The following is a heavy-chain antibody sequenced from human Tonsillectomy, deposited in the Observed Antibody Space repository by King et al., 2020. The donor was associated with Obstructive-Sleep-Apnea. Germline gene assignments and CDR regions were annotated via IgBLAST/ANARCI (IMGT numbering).Heavy chain of an antibody. CDR2: ISHDGTNK. D-gene: IGHD5-12*01. J-gene: IGHJ4*02. Sequence: VQLVESAGGVVQPGRSLRLFCAASGFTFSNYDMHWVRQAPGKGLEWVAVISHDGTNKYYADSLKGRFTISRDSSKNTLYLQMNSLRAEDTAVYYCAREAGRETGYDDDYFDYWGQGTLVTVSS. V-gene: IGHV3-30*03. CDR1: GFTFSNYD. CDR3: AREAGRETGYDDDYFDY.